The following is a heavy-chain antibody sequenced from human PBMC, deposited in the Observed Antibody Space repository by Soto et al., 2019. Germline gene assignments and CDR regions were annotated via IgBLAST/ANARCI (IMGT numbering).Heavy chain of an antibody. CDR2: IDPSDSYT. Sequence: GESQKISCKGSGYSVTSYWISWVRQMPGKGLEWMGRIDPSDSYTNYSPSFQGHVTISADKSISTAYLQWSSLKASDTAMYYCARYYYYGMDIWGQGTTVTVSS. J-gene: IGHJ6*02. CDR1: GYSVTSYW. CDR3: ARYYYYGMDI. V-gene: IGHV5-10-1*01.